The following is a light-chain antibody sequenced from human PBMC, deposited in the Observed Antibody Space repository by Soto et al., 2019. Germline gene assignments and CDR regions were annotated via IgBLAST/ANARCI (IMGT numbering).Light chain of an antibody. Sequence: DIQMPESPSSLFAFVGDRVTITCRASQSISSYLNLYQQKPGKDPKLLIYSASTFQSGVPSRFSGSGSVTDFSLAISSLQPEDLATYDDEHSYSTPLNFGGGAKVE. J-gene: IGKJ4*01. CDR2: SAS. V-gene: IGKV1-39*01. CDR3: EHSYSTPLN. CDR1: QSISSY.